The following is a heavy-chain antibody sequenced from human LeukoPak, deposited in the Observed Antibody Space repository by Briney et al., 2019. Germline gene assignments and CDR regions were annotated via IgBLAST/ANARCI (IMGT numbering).Heavy chain of an antibody. CDR2: IGGRTDTT. CDR1: GFTFSIYA. Sequence: GGSLRLSCAASGFTFSIYAMSWVRQAPGKGLGWVSAIGGRTDTTYYADSVKGRFTISRDNSKNTLFLQMNSLRAEDTAVYYCAKELSSTSSSGFDPWGQGTLVTVSS. CDR3: AKELSSTSSSGFDP. V-gene: IGHV3-23*01. D-gene: IGHD2-2*01. J-gene: IGHJ5*02.